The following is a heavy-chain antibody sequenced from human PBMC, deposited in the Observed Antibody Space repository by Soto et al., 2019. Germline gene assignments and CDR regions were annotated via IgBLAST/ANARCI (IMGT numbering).Heavy chain of an antibody. Sequence: PGGSLRLSCAASGFTFSSYAMHWVRQAPGKGLEWVAVISYDGSNKYYADSVKGRSTISRDNSKNTLYLQMNSLRAEDTAVYYCAREHLYSSSAPPLDYWGQGTLVTVSS. D-gene: IGHD6-6*01. CDR3: AREHLYSSSAPPLDY. CDR1: GFTFSSYA. CDR2: ISYDGSNK. V-gene: IGHV3-30-3*01. J-gene: IGHJ4*02.